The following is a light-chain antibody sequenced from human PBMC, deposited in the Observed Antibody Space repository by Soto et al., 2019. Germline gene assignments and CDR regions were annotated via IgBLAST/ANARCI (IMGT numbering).Light chain of an antibody. CDR2: GAS. V-gene: IGKV3-15*01. CDR3: HQYNSWPPGT. Sequence: EIVMTQSPATLSVSPGDRVTLSCRASQSVRSNSAWYQQKPGQAPRLLIYGASTRATGIPARFSGSGSGTEFTLTISSLQSEDFALYYCHQYNSWPPGTFGQGTKVDIK. CDR1: QSVRSN. J-gene: IGKJ2*01.